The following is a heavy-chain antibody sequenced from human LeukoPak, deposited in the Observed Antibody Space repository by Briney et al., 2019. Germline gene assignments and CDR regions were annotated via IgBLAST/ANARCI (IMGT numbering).Heavy chain of an antibody. CDR2: INRDGSER. J-gene: IGHJ6*02. Sequence: GGSLRLSCAASGFTISNYWMTWVRQAPGKGLEWVANINRDGSERYYVDSVKGRFTISRDDAKSSLYLQMNSLRAEDTAVYYCARRNAMDVWGQGTTVIVSS. CDR3: ARRNAMDV. V-gene: IGHV3-7*03. CDR1: GFTISNYW.